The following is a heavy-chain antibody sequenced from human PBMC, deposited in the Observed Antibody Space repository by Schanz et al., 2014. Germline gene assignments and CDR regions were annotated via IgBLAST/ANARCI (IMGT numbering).Heavy chain of an antibody. CDR1: GFTFSSYA. CDR2: IYSGIGA. D-gene: IGHD3-9*01. V-gene: IGHV3-23*03. CDR3: AKQIHYDILTVTRN. Sequence: QLVGSGGGLIQPGGSLRLSCTASGFTFSSYAMTWVRQAPGKGLEWVSVIYSGIGAYYADSVKDRFTVSRDNSKNTLYLQMNSLRAEDTAVYYCAKQIHYDILTVTRNGGQGTLVTVAS. J-gene: IGHJ4*02.